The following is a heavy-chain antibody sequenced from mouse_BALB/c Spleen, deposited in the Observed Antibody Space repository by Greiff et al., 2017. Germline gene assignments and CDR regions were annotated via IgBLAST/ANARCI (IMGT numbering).Heavy chain of an antibody. D-gene: IGHD1-1*01. CDR2: IWGDGST. V-gene: IGHV2-6-7*01. CDR3: ARRGGYGMGFAY. J-gene: IGHJ3*01. CDR1: GFSLTGYG. Sequence: QVQLKESGPGLVAPSQSLSITCTVSGFSLTGYGVNWVRQPPGKGLEWLGMIWGDGSTDYNSALKSRLSISKDNSKSQVFLKMNSLQTEDTAVYYCARRGGYGMGFAYWGQGTLVTVSA.